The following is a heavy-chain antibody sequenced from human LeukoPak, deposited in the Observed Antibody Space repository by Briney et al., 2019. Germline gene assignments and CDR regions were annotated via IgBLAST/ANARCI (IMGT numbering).Heavy chain of an antibody. D-gene: IGHD2-8*01. CDR2: ISPSSHDI. V-gene: IGHV3-11*01. J-gene: IGHJ4*01. CDR1: GFSFSDSY. Sequence: GGTLRLSCVVSGFSFSDSYMTWLRQTPGKGLESLAYISPSSHDIYYADSVKGRFTISRDNARTSLYLQMNSLGPDDTALYYCSTDPRLLTYWGHGTLVTVSS. CDR3: STDPRLLTY.